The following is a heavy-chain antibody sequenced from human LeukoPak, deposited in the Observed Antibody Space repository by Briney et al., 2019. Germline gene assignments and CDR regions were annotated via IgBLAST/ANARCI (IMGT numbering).Heavy chain of an antibody. CDR2: IYSGGST. Sequence: GGSLRLSCAASGFTVSSNYMSWVRQAPGKGLEWVSVIYSGGSTYCADSVKGRFTISRDNSKNTLYLQMNSLRAEDTAVYYCARLNSSSSKLYYGMDVWGQGTTVTVSS. V-gene: IGHV3-66*02. J-gene: IGHJ6*02. D-gene: IGHD6-6*01. CDR3: ARLNSSSSKLYYGMDV. CDR1: GFTVSSNY.